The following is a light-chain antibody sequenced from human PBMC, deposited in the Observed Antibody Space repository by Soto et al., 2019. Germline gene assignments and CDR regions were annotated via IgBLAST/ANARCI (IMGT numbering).Light chain of an antibody. J-gene: IGLJ1*01. V-gene: IGLV2-14*01. CDR2: EVT. CDR1: SSDVGYYNY. Sequence: QSALTQPASVSGSPGQSITISCTGSSSDVGYYNYVSWYQQKPGKAPKLLIYEVTHRPSGISDRFSGSKSGNTASLTISGLQDEDEASYYCCSYARDRLYVFGSGTKLTVL. CDR3: CSYARDRLYV.